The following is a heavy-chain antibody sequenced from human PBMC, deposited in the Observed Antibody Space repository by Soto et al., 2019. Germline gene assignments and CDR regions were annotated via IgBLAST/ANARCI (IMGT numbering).Heavy chain of an antibody. V-gene: IGHV3-48*03. D-gene: IGHD2-21*02. CDR2: ISGSNNNI. CDR1: GFTLRNYE. J-gene: IGHJ4*02. Sequence: EVQLVETGGGSVQPGGSLRLSCAASGFTLRNYEMNWVRQAPGKGLEWISKISGSNNNIYYADSVRGRFTISRDNAKNSLYLQMNSLRAEDTAIYYCASERLRGADCYFFDNWGQGTQVTVSS. CDR3: ASERLRGADCYFFDN.